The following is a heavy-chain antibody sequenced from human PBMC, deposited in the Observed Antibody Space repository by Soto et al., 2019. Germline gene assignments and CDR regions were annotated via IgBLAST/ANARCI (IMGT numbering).Heavy chain of an antibody. CDR1: GFTVSSNY. V-gene: IGHV3-53*01. CDR2: IYSGGST. CDR3: ARGMVALLRAYYYGMDV. D-gene: IGHD2-15*01. J-gene: IGHJ6*02. Sequence: RGSLRLSCAASGFTVSSNYMSWVRQAPGKGLEWVSVIYSGGSTYYADSVKGRFTISRDNSKNTLYLQMNSLRAEDTAVYYCARGMVALLRAYYYGMDVWGQGTTVTVSS.